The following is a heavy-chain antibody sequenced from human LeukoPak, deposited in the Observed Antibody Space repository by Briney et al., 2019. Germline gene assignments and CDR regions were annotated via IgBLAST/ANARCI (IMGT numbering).Heavy chain of an antibody. CDR3: ARASQRAFDI. CDR1: GFTFSSSW. V-gene: IGHV3-7*04. Sequence: GGSLRPSCAASGFTFSSSWMSWVRQTPGKGLEWVASIKQDGGEKFYVDSVRGRFTISRDNAKNSLSLQMNSLRAEDTAVYYCARASQRAFDIWGQGTMVTVSP. J-gene: IGHJ3*02. CDR2: IKQDGGEK.